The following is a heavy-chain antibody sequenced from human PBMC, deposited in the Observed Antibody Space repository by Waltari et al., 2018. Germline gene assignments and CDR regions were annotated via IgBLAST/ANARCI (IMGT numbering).Heavy chain of an antibody. CDR1: GGTFSSYP. Sequence: VQLVQSGAEVKKPGSSVKVSCKASGGTFSSYPISWVRQAPGQGLEWMGRIIPILVIANYAQKFQGRVTITADKSTSTAYMELSSLRSEDTAVYYCARVGSGNSNDYWGQGTLVTVSS. V-gene: IGHV1-69*02. CDR2: IIPILVIA. CDR3: ARVGSGNSNDY. D-gene: IGHD3-3*01. J-gene: IGHJ4*02.